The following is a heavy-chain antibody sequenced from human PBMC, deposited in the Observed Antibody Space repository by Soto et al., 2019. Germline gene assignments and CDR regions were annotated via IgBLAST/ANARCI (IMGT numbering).Heavy chain of an antibody. V-gene: IGHV3-11*01. CDR2: ISSSGSTI. J-gene: IGHJ5*02. D-gene: IGHD2-2*01. CDR1: GFTFSDYY. CDR3: ARVGYCSSTSCYDGHWFDP. Sequence: PGGSLRLSCAASGFTFSDYYMSWIRQAPGKGLEWVSYISSSGSTIYYADSVKGRFTISRDNAKNSLYLQMNNLRAEDTAVYYCARVGYCSSTSCYDGHWFDPWGQGTLVTVSS.